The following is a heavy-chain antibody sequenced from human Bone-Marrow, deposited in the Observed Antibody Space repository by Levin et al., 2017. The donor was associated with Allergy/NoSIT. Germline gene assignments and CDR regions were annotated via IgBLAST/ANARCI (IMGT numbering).Heavy chain of an antibody. CDR1: GFTFSNYG. CDR3: ATGGLVGASYYFDS. D-gene: IGHD1-26*01. J-gene: IGHJ4*02. Sequence: GGSLRLSCVASGFTFSNYGMHWVRQAPGKGLEWISFISSSSGTVYYADSAKGRFTISRDNAKNSLFLQMSSLGAEDTAVYYCATGGLVGASYYFDSWGQGTLVTVSS. V-gene: IGHV3-48*01. CDR2: ISSSSGTV.